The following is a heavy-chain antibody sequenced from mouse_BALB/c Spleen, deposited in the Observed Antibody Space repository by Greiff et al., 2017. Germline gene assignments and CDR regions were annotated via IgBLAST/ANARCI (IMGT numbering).Heavy chain of an antibody. J-gene: IGHJ3*01. CDR2: ISYSGST. CDR3: ARSTTATAWFAY. D-gene: IGHD1-2*01. Sequence: DVKLQESGPGLVKPSQSLSLTCTVTGYSITSDYAWNWIRQFPGNKLEWMGYISYSGSTSYNPSLKSRISITRDTSKNQFFLQLNSVTTEDTATYYCARSTTATAWFAYWGQGTLVTVSA. CDR1: GYSITSDYA. V-gene: IGHV3-2*02.